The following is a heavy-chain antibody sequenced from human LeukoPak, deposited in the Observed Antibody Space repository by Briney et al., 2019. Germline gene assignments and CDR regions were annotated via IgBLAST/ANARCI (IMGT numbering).Heavy chain of an antibody. Sequence: ASVKVSCKASGYTFTSYYMHWVRQAPGQGLEGMGGINPSGGSPSYAQRFQGRVTMTRDTSTSTVYMELSSLRSEDTAVYYCARGSAALAGTYWGQGTLVTVSS. CDR1: GYTFTSYY. CDR3: ARGSAALAGTY. J-gene: IGHJ4*02. CDR2: INPSGGSP. V-gene: IGHV1-46*01. D-gene: IGHD6-19*01.